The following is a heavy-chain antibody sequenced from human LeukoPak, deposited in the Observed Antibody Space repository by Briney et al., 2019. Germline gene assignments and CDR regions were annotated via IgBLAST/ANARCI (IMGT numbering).Heavy chain of an antibody. CDR3: ARAIERGRRFDH. Sequence: ASVKVSCRTSGYTFTTYYVHWVRQAPGQGLEWMGVINPSGGSTNYAQKFQGRVAMTRDTSTSTVYMDLSSLISDDTAIYYCARAIERGRRFDHWGQGTLVTVSS. J-gene: IGHJ4*02. CDR2: INPSGGST. D-gene: IGHD5-24*01. V-gene: IGHV1-46*01. CDR1: GYTFTTYY.